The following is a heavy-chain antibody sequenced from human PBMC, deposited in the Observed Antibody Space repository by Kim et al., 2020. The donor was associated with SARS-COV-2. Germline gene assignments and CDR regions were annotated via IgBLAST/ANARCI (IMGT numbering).Heavy chain of an antibody. D-gene: IGHD5-12*01. Sequence: SVKSRITINPDTSKNQFSLQLNSVTPEDTAVYYCARGLFVDIVATGWFDPWGQGTLVTVSS. J-gene: IGHJ5*02. V-gene: IGHV6-1*01. CDR3: ARGLFVDIVATGWFDP.